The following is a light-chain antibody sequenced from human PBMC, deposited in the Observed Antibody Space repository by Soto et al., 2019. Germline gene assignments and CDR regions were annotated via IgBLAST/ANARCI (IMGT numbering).Light chain of an antibody. J-gene: IGKJ5*01. CDR2: AAS. Sequence: DIQMTPSPSSLSASVGDRVTVTCRASHNINTYVNWYLQKPGKAPDLLIYAASSLQSGVPSRFSGSGSGTDFTLTITGLHLEDFATYYCQQNHSIPITFGQGTRLEIK. V-gene: IGKV1-39*01. CDR1: HNINTY. CDR3: QQNHSIPIT.